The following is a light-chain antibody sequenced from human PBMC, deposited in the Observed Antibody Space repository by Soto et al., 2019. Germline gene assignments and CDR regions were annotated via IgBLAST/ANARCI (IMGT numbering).Light chain of an antibody. V-gene: IGKV3-15*01. J-gene: IGKJ4*01. CDR3: QQYASWPLT. CDR1: QSVNSN. Sequence: ETVMTQSPATLSVSPGERATLSCRASQSVNSNLAWYQQESGQPPRLLLFGASTRATGVPARFSGSGSGTEFTLTISGLQSEDFAVYFCQQYASWPLTFGGGTKVDIK. CDR2: GAS.